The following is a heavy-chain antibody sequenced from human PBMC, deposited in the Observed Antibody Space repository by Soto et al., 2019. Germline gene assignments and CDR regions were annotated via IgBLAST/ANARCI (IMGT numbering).Heavy chain of an antibody. CDR1: GFTFSSYW. Sequence: GSLRLSCAASGFTFSSYWMHWVRQAPGEGLVWVSRINSDGSSTSYADSVKGRFTISRDNAKNTLYLQMNSLRAEDTAVYYCARDIERTMAHPPHYGMDVWGQGTTVTVSS. CDR3: ARDIERTMAHPPHYGMDV. J-gene: IGHJ6*02. CDR2: INSDGSST. V-gene: IGHV3-74*01. D-gene: IGHD3-10*01.